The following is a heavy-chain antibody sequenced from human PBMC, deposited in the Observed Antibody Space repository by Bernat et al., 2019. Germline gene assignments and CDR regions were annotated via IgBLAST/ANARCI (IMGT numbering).Heavy chain of an antibody. Sequence: EVQVVESGGGLVKPGGSLRLSCAASGFNINSYWTTWVRQAPGKGLEWVANIKPDGSEMFYVDSVKGRFTISRDNSKNSLYLQMNSLRAEDTAVYYCARLGSRWSLDYWGQGTLVTVSS. CDR2: IKPDGSEM. CDR3: ARLGSRWSLDY. D-gene: IGHD6-19*01. CDR1: GFNINSYW. V-gene: IGHV3-7*01. J-gene: IGHJ4*02.